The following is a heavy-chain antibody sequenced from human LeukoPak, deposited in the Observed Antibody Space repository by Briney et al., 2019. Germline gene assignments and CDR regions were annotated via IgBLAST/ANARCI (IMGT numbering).Heavy chain of an antibody. CDR2: IYSDGST. J-gene: IGHJ4*02. Sequence: PGGSLRLSCAVSGFTVSDHYMGWVRQAPGKGLEWVSVIYSDGSTYHADSVKGRFTISRDNSRNTLYLQMNSLRAEDTAVYYCARFDCWGQGTLVTVSS. CDR1: GFTVSDHY. CDR3: ARFDC. V-gene: IGHV3-66*01.